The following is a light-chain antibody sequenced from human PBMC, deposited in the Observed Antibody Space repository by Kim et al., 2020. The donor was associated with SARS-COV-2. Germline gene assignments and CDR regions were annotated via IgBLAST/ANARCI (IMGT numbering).Light chain of an antibody. CDR2: AAS. J-gene: IGKJ2*01. CDR1: QSVSSNY. Sequence: EIVLTQSPGTLSLSPGERATLSCRASQSVSSNYLAWYQRKPGQAPRLLIYAASSRATGIPDRFSGSGSQTDFTLTINGLEPEDFALYYCQQYGTSTGYTFGQGTKLEI. V-gene: IGKV3-20*01. CDR3: QQYGTSTGYT.